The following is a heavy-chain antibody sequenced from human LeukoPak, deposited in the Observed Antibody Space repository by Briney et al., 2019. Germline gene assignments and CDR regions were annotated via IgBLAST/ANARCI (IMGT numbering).Heavy chain of an antibody. V-gene: IGHV1-8*01. J-gene: IGHJ6*02. D-gene: IGHD5-12*01. CDR1: GHTFTSYD. CDR2: MNPNSGNT. CDR3: AREDSGYDLNYYYYGMDV. Sequence: ASVKVSCKASGHTFTSYDINWVRQATGQGLEWMGWMNPNSGNTGYAQKFQGRVTMTRNTSISTAYMELSSLRSEDTAVYYCAREDSGYDLNYYYYGMDVWGQGTTVTVSS.